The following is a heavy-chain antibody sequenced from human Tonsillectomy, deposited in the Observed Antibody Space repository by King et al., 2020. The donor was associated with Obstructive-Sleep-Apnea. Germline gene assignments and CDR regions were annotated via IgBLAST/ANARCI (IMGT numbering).Heavy chain of an antibody. V-gene: IGHV3-9*01. J-gene: IGHJ6*02. CDR2: ISWNGVNI. CDR1: GFTFKDYA. CDR3: ARPLAARVFSDYYYNGMDV. Sequence: VQLVESGGGLVQPGRSLRLYCAASGFTFKDYAMHWVRQAPGKGLEWVSGISWNGVNIGYAHSVKGRFNISRDNAKNSLYLQRNSLRAEDTALYYCARPLAARVFSDYYYNGMDVWGQGTTVTVSS. D-gene: IGHD6-25*01.